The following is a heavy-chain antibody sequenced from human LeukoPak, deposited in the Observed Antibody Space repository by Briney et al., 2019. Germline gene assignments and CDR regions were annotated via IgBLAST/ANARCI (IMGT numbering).Heavy chain of an antibody. CDR2: IYYSGST. D-gene: IGHD3-10*01. CDR1: GGSISSGGYY. Sequence: SQTLSLTCTVSGGSISSGGYYWNWIRQHPGKGLEWIGYIYYSGSTYYNPSLKSRVTISVDTSKNQFSLKLSSVTAADTAVYYCARSSQYYSFDIWGQGTMVTVSS. V-gene: IGHV4-31*03. CDR3: ARSSQYYSFDI. J-gene: IGHJ3*02.